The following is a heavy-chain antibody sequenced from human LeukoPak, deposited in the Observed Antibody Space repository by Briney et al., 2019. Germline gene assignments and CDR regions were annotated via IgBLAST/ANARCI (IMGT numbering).Heavy chain of an antibody. J-gene: IGHJ6*03. Sequence: GGSLRLSCAASGFTVSSNYMSWVRQAPGKGLEWVSVIYSGGSTYYADSVKGRFTISRDNSKNTLYLQMNSLRAEDTAVYYCARVVPAASYYYYYYYMDVWGKGTTVTVSS. CDR2: IYSGGST. CDR3: ARVVPAASYYYYYYYMDV. CDR1: GFTVSSNY. D-gene: IGHD2-2*01. V-gene: IGHV3-53*01.